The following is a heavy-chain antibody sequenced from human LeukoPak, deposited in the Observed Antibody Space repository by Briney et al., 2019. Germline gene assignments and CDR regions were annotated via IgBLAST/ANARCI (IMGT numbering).Heavy chain of an antibody. J-gene: IGHJ6*02. D-gene: IGHD3-16*02. CDR2: IYYSGST. CDR1: GGSISSYY. Sequence: SETLSLTCTVSGGSISSYYWSWIRQPPGKGLEWIGYIYYSGSTNYNPSLKSRVTISVDTSKSQFSLKLSSVTAADTAVYYCARGIGGSDYYGMDVWGQGTTVTVSS. V-gene: IGHV4-59*08. CDR3: ARGIGGSDYYGMDV.